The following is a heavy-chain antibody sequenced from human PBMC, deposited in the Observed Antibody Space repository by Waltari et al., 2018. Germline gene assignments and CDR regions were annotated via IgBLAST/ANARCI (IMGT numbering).Heavy chain of an antibody. CDR3: QTVATSGAFDI. D-gene: IGHD4-17*01. CDR2: IYTSGST. V-gene: IGHV4-61*02. J-gene: IGHJ3*02. CDR1: GGSISSGSYY. Sequence: QLQLQESGPGLVKPSQTLSLTCTVSGGSISSGSYYWSWIRQPAGKGLEWIGRIYTSGSTNYNPSLKSRVTISVDTSKNQFSLKLSSVTAADTAVYYCQTVATSGAFDIWGQGTMVTVSS.